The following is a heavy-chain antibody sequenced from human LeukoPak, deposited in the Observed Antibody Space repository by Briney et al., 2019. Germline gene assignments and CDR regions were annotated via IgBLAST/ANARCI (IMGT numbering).Heavy chain of an antibody. CDR3: ARRRSSSWLDY. J-gene: IGHJ4*02. CDR2: IYPGDSDT. CDR1: GSSFSSYW. D-gene: IGHD6-13*01. V-gene: IGHV5-51*01. Sequence: GESLKISCKGSGSSFSSYWIGWVRQMPGKGLEWMGIIYPGDSDTRYSPSFQGQVTISADKSINTAYLQWSSLKASDTAMYYCARRRSSSWLDYWGQGTLVTVSS.